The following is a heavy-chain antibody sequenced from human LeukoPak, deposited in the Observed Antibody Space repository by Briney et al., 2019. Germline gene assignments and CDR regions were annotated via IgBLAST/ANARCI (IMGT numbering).Heavy chain of an antibody. CDR1: GFRFSSYW. V-gene: IGHV3-74*01. D-gene: IGHD4-17*01. J-gene: IGHJ4*02. Sequence: PGGSLRLSCAPSGFRFSSYWMHWVRQAPGKGLVWVSRIDSYGSGTTYADSVKGRFTISRDNAKNTLYLQMNSLSAEDTAIYYCVRDGDGDYPVDSWGQGTLVTVSS. CDR2: IDSYGSGT. CDR3: VRDGDGDYPVDS.